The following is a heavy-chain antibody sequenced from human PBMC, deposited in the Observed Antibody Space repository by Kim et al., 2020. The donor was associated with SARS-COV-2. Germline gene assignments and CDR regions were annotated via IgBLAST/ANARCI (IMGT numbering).Heavy chain of an antibody. D-gene: IGHD1-26*01. V-gene: IGHV3-30*18. CDR3: AKSYSGCYFGYDY. J-gene: IGHJ4*02. CDR2: ISYDGSNK. CDR1: GFTFNTYG. Sequence: GGSLRLSCAASGFTFNTYGIHWVRQAPGEGLEWVAVISYDGSNKYYADSVKGRFTISRDNSKNTLYLQMNSLRIEDTAVYYCAKSYSGCYFGYDYWGQGTLVTVSS.